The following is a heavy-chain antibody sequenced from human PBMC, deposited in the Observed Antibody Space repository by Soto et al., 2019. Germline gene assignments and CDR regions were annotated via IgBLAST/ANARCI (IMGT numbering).Heavy chain of an antibody. CDR3: ARVYGSWIEAVADY. Sequence: QVQLVESGGGVVQPGRSLRLSCAASGFTFSSYAMHWVRQAPGKGLEWVAVISYDGSNKYYADSVKGRFTISRDNSKNTLYLQMNSLRAEDTAVYYCARVYGSWIEAVADYWGQGTLVTVSS. J-gene: IGHJ4*02. D-gene: IGHD6-13*01. V-gene: IGHV3-30-3*01. CDR1: GFTFSSYA. CDR2: ISYDGSNK.